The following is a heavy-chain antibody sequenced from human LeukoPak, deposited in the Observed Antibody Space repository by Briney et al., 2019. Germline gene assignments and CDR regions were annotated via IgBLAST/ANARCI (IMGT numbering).Heavy chain of an antibody. CDR1: GGSISSYY. V-gene: IGHV4-59*01. D-gene: IGHD6-25*01. CDR2: IYYSGST. Sequence: SETLSLTCTVSGGSISSYYWSWIRQPPGKGLKWIGYIYYSGSTNYNPSLKSRVTISVDTSKNQFSLKLSSVTAADTAVYYCARDGSGWQFDYWGQGTLVTVSS. CDR3: ARDGSGWQFDY. J-gene: IGHJ4*02.